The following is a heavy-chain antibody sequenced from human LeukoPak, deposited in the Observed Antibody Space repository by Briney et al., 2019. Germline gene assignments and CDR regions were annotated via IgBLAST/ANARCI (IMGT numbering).Heavy chain of an antibody. J-gene: IGHJ1*01. CDR1: GFTFSRHS. V-gene: IGHV3-21*01. Sequence: MPGGSLRLSCAASGFTFSRHSMNWVRQAPGKGLEWVSSISPSSSYIYYADSVQGRFTISRDNAEKSLYLQMKSLRAEDTGVYYCVSDVITQSIIIRDLWGQGTLVTVSS. CDR2: ISPSSSYI. D-gene: IGHD3-22*01. CDR3: VSDVITQSIIIRDL.